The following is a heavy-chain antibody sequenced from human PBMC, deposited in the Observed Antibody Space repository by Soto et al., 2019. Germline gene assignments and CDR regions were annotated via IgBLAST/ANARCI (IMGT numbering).Heavy chain of an antibody. CDR1: GGSFSGYY. Sequence: SETLSLTCAVYGGSFSGYYWSWIRQHPGKGLEWIGYIYYSGSTNYSPSLKSRVTISLDTSKNQFSLKLSSVTAADTAVYYCARLRGIQLWLNPDYFDYWGQGTLVTVSS. V-gene: IGHV4-59*08. D-gene: IGHD5-18*01. CDR2: IYYSGST. CDR3: ARLRGIQLWLNPDYFDY. J-gene: IGHJ4*02.